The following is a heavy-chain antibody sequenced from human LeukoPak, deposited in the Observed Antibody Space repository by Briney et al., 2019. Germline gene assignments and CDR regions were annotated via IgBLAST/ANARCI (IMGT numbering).Heavy chain of an antibody. CDR1: GFTFSSYS. D-gene: IGHD6-19*01. Sequence: GGSLRLSCAASGFTFSSYSMNWVRQAPGKGLEWVSSISSSSSYLYYADSVKGRFTISRDNAKNSLYLQMNSLRAEDTAVYYCARGLGQWLVHKYFDYWGQGTLVTVSS. J-gene: IGHJ4*02. V-gene: IGHV3-21*01. CDR3: ARGLGQWLVHKYFDY. CDR2: ISSSSSYL.